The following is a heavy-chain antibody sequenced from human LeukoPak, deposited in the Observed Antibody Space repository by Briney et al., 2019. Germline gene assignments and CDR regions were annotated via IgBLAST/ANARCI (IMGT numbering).Heavy chain of an antibody. J-gene: IGHJ6*03. CDR2: IYYSGSP. V-gene: IGHV4-59*01. D-gene: IGHD5-18*01. CDR3: AREREWIQLPAMSSYYYMDV. CDR1: GGSISSSY. Sequence: PSETLSLTCTVSGGSISSSYWSWIRQPPGKGLEWIGYIYYSGSPNYNPSLKSRVTISVDTSKNQFSLKLSSVTAADTAVYYCAREREWIQLPAMSSYYYMDVWGKGTTVTVSS.